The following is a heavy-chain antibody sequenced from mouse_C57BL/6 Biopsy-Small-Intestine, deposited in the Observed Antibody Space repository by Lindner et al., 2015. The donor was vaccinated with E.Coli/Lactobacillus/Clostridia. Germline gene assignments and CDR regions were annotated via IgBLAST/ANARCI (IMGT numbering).Heavy chain of an antibody. CDR3: TEGYYFDY. CDR1: GFTFNTYA. CDR2: IRSKSSNYAT. Sequence: VQLQESGGGLVQPKGSLKLSCAASGFTFNTYAMHWVRQAPGKGLEWVARIRSKSSNYATYYADSVKDRFTISRDDSKSSVYLRMNNLRAEDTGIYYCTEGYYFDYWGQGTTLTVSS. J-gene: IGHJ2*01. V-gene: IGHV10-3*01. D-gene: IGHD3-1*01.